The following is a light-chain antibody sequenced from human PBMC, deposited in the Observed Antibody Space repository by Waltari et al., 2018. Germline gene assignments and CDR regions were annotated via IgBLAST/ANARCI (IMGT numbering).Light chain of an antibody. J-gene: IGKJ2*01. CDR3: HQYYSAPFA. Sequence: DIVMTQSPDFLTVSLGERATINCKSSQNILYSSNNKNYLAWYQQKPGQPPKLLIYWASTRESGVPDRFSGSGSGTDFTLTISSLQAEDVAVYYCHQYYSAPFAFGQGTKLEIK. CDR1: QNILYSSNNKNY. CDR2: WAS. V-gene: IGKV4-1*01.